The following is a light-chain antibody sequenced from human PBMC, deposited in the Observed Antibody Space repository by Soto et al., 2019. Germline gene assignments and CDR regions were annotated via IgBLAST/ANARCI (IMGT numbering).Light chain of an antibody. CDR1: SSDVGRYNY. Sequence: QSVLTQPRSVSGSPGQSVTISCTGTSSDVGRYNYVSWYQQYPGKVPKLMIYNVDKRPSGVPNRFSGSKSGNTASLTVSGLQAEDEADYYCCSYAGNYTLGVFGGGTQLTVL. V-gene: IGLV2-11*01. CDR2: NVD. CDR3: CSYAGNYTLGV. J-gene: IGLJ2*01.